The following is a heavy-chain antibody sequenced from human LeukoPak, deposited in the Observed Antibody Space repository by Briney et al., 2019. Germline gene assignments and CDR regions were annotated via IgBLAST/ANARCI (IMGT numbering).Heavy chain of an antibody. CDR3: ARVEILTGYSPDY. Sequence: GGSLRLSCAASGFTFSSYEMNWVRQAPGKGLEWVSYISSSGSTIYYADSVKGRFTISRDKAKNSLYLQMNSLRAEDTAVYYCARVEILTGYSPDYWGQGTLVTVSS. CDR2: ISSSGSTI. CDR1: GFTFSSYE. D-gene: IGHD3-9*01. V-gene: IGHV3-48*03. J-gene: IGHJ4*02.